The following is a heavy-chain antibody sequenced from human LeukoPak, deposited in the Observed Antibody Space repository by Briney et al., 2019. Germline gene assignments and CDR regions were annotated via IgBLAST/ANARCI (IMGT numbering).Heavy chain of an antibody. CDR3: VRTTENPGFDY. J-gene: IGHJ4*02. CDR1: GYTFTSYG. V-gene: IGHV7-4-1*02. CDR2: INTNTGNP. Sequence: ASVKVSCKASGYTFTSYGISWVRQAPGRGLEWMGWINTNTGNPTYAQGFIGRFVFSLDTSVSTAYLQISSLKAEDTAVYYCVRTTENPGFDYWGQGTLVTVSS. D-gene: IGHD1-26*01.